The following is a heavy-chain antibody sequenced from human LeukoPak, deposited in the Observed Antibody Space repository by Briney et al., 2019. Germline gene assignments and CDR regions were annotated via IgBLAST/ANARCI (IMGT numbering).Heavy chain of an antibody. D-gene: IGHD5-18*01. J-gene: IGHJ4*02. V-gene: IGHV3-23*01. CDR1: GFTFSSYG. Sequence: GGSLGLSCAASGFTFSSYGLSWVRQAPGKGLEWVSAIRGGGDSKHYADSVKGRFTISRDNSKNTMYLQMNGLRAEDTAVYYCARGMDTKDTRPHYWGQGTLVSVSS. CDR2: IRGGGDSK. CDR3: ARGMDTKDTRPHY.